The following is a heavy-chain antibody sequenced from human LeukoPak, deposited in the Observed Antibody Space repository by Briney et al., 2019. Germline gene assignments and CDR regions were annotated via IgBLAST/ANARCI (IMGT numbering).Heavy chain of an antibody. J-gene: IGHJ6*03. Sequence: SETLSLTCTVSGGSLRIGSYYCGWIRQPAGKGLEWIGHIYTRGTTNYNPSVKSRVTVSLDTSKNQISLKLSSVTAADTAIYYCARVYTVMGATTVDHYHYYMDVWGKGTTVTVSS. CDR1: GGSLRIGSYY. CDR3: ARVYTVMGATTVDHYHYYMDV. CDR2: IYTRGTT. V-gene: IGHV4-61*09. D-gene: IGHD5-18*01.